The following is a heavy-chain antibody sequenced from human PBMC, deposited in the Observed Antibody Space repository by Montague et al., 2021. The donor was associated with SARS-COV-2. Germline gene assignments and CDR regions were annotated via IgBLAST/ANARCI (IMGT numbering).Heavy chain of an antibody. J-gene: IGHJ4*02. V-gene: IGHV4-34*01. D-gene: IGHD2-2*01. Sequence: SETLSLTCTVHRGSFSGYYWTWIRQPPGKGLEWIGEINHGGGVXXXPSXXXRVTISVDTSKNHFSLKLRSVTAADTAIYYCARGYCSSTTCYRSLHYWGQGTLVAVSS. CDR1: RGSFSGYY. CDR3: ARGYCSSTTCYRSLHY. CDR2: INHGGGV.